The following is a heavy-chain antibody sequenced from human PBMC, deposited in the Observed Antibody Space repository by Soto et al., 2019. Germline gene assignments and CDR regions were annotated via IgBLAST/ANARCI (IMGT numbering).Heavy chain of an antibody. Sequence: QVQLVQSGAEVKKPGASLTVSCKTSGYTFTNHGINWVRQAPGQGLEWMGWINPYNANVNSAQKIQGRVTMTTDTSTSTAYMVLRSLTSDDTAVYYCSRDRVAGIWGDAFDIWGQGTMVTVSS. V-gene: IGHV1-18*04. CDR1: GYTFTNHG. CDR3: SRDRVAGIWGDAFDI. D-gene: IGHD3-16*01. J-gene: IGHJ3*02. CDR2: INPYNANV.